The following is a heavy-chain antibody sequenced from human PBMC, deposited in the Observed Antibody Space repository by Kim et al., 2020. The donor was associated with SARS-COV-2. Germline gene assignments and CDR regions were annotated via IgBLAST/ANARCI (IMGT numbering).Heavy chain of an antibody. V-gene: IGHV1-18*04. Sequence: ASVKVSCKASGYTFTSYGISWVRQAPGQGLEWMGWISAYNGNTNYAQKLQGRVTMTTDTSTSTAYMELRSLRSDDTAVYYCARDRRITMVRGVMRYFDLWGRGTLVTVSS. CDR1: GYTFTSYG. D-gene: IGHD3-10*01. CDR2: ISAYNGNT. J-gene: IGHJ2*01. CDR3: ARDRRITMVRGVMRYFDL.